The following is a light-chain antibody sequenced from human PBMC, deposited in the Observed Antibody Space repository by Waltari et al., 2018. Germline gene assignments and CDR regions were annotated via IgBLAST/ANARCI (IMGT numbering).Light chain of an antibody. CDR1: SSDVGGYNY. CDR2: EVS. CDR3: SSYAGNNVYV. Sequence: QSALTQPRSVSGSPGQSVTISCTGTSSDVGGYNYVPWYQHHPGQAPQLMIYEVSKRRSGVPDRFSGSQAGSTASRTVSGLQAEDEADYYCSSYAGNNVYVFGSGTKVTVL. V-gene: IGLV2-11*01. J-gene: IGLJ1*01.